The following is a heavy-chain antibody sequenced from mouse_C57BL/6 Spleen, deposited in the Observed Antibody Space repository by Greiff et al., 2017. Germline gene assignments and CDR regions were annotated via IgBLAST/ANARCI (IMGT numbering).Heavy chain of an antibody. V-gene: IGHV5-17*01. Sequence: DVKLQESGGGLVKPGGSLKLSCAASGFTFSDYGMHWVRQAPEQGLEWVAYISSGSSTIYYADTVKGRFTISRDNAKNTLFLQMTSLRSEDTAMYYCAGYGSSYYYAMDYWGQGTSVTVSS. D-gene: IGHD1-1*01. CDR2: ISSGSSTI. CDR3: AGYGSSYYYAMDY. J-gene: IGHJ4*01. CDR1: GFTFSDYG.